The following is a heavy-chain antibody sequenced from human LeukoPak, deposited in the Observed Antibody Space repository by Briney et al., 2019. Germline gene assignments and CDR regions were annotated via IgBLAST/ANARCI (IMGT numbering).Heavy chain of an antibody. V-gene: IGHV3-30*18. D-gene: IGHD5-18*01. Sequence: PGRSLRLSCAASGFTFSSYGMHWVRQAPSEGLEGVAVISYDGSNKYYADSVKGRFTISRDNSKNTLYLQMNSLRAEDTAVYYCAKTGINGGNVDTAMVTEFDYGGEGTLVTVSS. J-gene: IGHJ4*02. CDR2: ISYDGSNK. CDR3: AKTGINGGNVDTAMVTEFDY. CDR1: GFTFSSYG.